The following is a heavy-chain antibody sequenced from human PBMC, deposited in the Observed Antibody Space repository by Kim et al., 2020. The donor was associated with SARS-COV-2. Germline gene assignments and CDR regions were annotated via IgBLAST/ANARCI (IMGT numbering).Heavy chain of an antibody. CDR2: ISYDGSNK. D-gene: IGHD5-18*01. CDR1: GFTFSSYG. J-gene: IGHJ6*03. Sequence: GGSLRLSCAASGFTFSSYGMHWVRQAPGKGLEWVAVISYDGSNKYYADSVKGRFTISRDNSKNRLYLQMNSLRAEDTAVYYFAKTVHSYCYPYYYMDVWGKGTTVTVSS. CDR3: AKTVHSYCYPYYYMDV. V-gene: IGHV3-30*18.